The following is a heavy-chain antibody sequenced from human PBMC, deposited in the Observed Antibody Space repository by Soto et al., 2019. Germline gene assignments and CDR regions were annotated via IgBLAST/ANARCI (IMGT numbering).Heavy chain of an antibody. V-gene: IGHV4-59*08. Sequence: SETLSLTCTVSGGSIGSYYWSWIRQPPEKGLEWIGYIYYSGITNYSPSLKSRVSMSVDTSKNQFSLKLNSVTAADTAVYYCARLRTAFSSLDPWGQGTLVTVSS. J-gene: IGHJ5*02. CDR3: ARLRTAFSSLDP. CDR1: GGSIGSYY. CDR2: IYYSGIT. D-gene: IGHD2-21*02.